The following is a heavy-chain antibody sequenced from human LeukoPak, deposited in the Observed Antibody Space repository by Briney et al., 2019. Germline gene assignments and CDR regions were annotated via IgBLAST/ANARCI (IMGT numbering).Heavy chain of an antibody. Sequence: GGSLRLSCAASGFTFSSYAMSWVRQAPGKGLEWVSTISYSGSSTSYADSVKGRFTISRDNAKNSLYLQMNSLRAEDTAMYYCARHPSWRRGYNYGLDDAFDIWGPGTMLTVSS. CDR1: GFTFSSYA. CDR2: ISYSGSST. CDR3: ARHPSWRRGYNYGLDDAFDI. D-gene: IGHD5-18*01. J-gene: IGHJ3*02. V-gene: IGHV3-23*01.